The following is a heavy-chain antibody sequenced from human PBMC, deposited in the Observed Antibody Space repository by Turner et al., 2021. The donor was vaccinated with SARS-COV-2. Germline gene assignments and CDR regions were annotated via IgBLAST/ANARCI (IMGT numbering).Heavy chain of an antibody. Sequence: QVQLVQSGAEVKKPGASVKVSCKASGYTFTGYYMHWVRQAPGQGLEWMGWINPNNGDTGYAQNFHGRVTVTWDTSIGTAYMDLSRLTSDDTAIYFCARGEGDNFDYFVYWGQGTLVTVSS. V-gene: IGHV1-2*02. J-gene: IGHJ4*02. CDR1: GYTFTGYY. CDR3: ARGEGDNFDYFVY. CDR2: INPNNGDT. D-gene: IGHD1-1*01.